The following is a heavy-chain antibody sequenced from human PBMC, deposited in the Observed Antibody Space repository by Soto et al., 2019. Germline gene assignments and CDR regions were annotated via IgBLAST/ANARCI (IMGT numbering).Heavy chain of an antibody. J-gene: IGHJ5*02. D-gene: IGHD2-15*01. V-gene: IGHV1-69*12. CDR3: ARSIVVVVAATPSWFDP. CDR1: GGTFSSYA. CDR2: IIPIFGTA. Sequence: QVQLVQSGAEVKKPGSSVKVSCKASGGTFSSYAISWVRQAPGQGLEWMGGIIPIFGTANYAQKFQGRVTITADESTSTAYMELSSLRSEDTAVYHCARSIVVVVAATPSWFDPWGQGTLVTVSS.